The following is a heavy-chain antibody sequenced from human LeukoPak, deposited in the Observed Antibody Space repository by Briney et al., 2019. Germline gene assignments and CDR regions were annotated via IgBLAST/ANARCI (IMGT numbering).Heavy chain of an antibody. J-gene: IGHJ4*02. V-gene: IGHV3-30*04. CDR1: GFTFRSYA. D-gene: IGHD3-22*01. Sequence: PGGSLRLSCAASGFTFRSYAMHWVRQAPGKGLEWVAVISYDGSNKYYADSVKGRFTISRDNSKNTLYLQMNSLRAEDTAVYYCAKDGGSGYYYALDYWGQGTLVTVSS. CDR2: ISYDGSNK. CDR3: AKDGGSGYYYALDY.